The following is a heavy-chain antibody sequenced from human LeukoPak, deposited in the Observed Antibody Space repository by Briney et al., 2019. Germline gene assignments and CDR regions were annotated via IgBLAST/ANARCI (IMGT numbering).Heavy chain of an antibody. CDR2: IYYGGST. J-gene: IGHJ3*02. Sequence: SETLSLTCTVSGDSISNSRYYWGWIRQPPGKGLDWIASIYYGGSTFYNPSLESRVTISVDTSKNQFSLKLSSVTAADTAVYYCARRRRIVGATPGAFDIWGQGTMVTVSS. CDR3: ARRRRIVGATPGAFDI. CDR1: GDSISNSRYY. V-gene: IGHV4-39*07. D-gene: IGHD1-26*01.